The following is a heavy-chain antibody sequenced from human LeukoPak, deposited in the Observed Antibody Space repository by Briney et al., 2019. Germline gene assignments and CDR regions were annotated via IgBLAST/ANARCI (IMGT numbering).Heavy chain of an antibody. D-gene: IGHD3-16*02. CDR3: ATHMGENYGYVWGNYRFNY. Sequence: GGSLRLSCAASGFTVSSNYMSWVRQAPGKGLEWVSVIYSGGSTYYADSVKGRFTISRDNAKNSLDLVMSSLRVDDTAVYYCATHMGENYGYVWGNYRFNYWGQGTLVTVSS. CDR2: IYSGGST. CDR1: GFTVSSNY. J-gene: IGHJ4*02. V-gene: IGHV3-53*01.